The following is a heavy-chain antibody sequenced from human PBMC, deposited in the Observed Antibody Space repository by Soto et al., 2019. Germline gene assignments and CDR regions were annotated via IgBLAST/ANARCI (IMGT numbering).Heavy chain of an antibody. Sequence: QVQLVESGGGVVQPGRSLRLSCAASGFTFSYYGMHWVRQAPGKGLEWVAVIWYDGSNKYYADSVKGRFTISRDNSKNTLYLQMNSLRGEDTAVYYCARDXAAVTTMYYFDYWGQGTLVTVSS. CDR1: GFTFSYYG. CDR3: ARDXAAVTTMYYFDY. CDR2: IWYDGSNK. J-gene: IGHJ4*02. V-gene: IGHV3-33*01. D-gene: IGHD4-17*01.